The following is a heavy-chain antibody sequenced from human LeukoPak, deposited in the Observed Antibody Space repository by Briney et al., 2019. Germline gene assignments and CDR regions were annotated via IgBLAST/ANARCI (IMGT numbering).Heavy chain of an antibody. J-gene: IGHJ4*02. CDR1: GFAFTNAW. CDR3: STLTSRGLSDS. V-gene: IGHV3-15*07. CDR2: IKSKADGETI. D-gene: IGHD1-20*01. Sequence: GSLRLSCAASGFAFTNAWMNWVRQAPGKGLEWVGRIKSKADGETIDYAAPVKGRFTFSRDDSKNMLYLQMNSLKSEDTAVYYCSTLTSRGLSDSWGQGTLVTVSS.